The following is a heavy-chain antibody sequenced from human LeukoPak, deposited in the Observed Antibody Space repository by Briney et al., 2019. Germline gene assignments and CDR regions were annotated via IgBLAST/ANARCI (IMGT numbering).Heavy chain of an antibody. CDR3: ARDLMWVAAAGITDAFGI. D-gene: IGHD6-13*01. CDR1: GYTFTSYG. V-gene: IGHV1-18*01. J-gene: IGHJ3*02. Sequence: ASVKVSCKASGYTFTSYGISWVRQAPGQGLEWMGWISAYNGNTNYAQKLQGRVTMTTDTSTSTAYMELRSLRSDDTAVYYCARDLMWVAAAGITDAFGIRGQGTMVTVSS. CDR2: ISAYNGNT.